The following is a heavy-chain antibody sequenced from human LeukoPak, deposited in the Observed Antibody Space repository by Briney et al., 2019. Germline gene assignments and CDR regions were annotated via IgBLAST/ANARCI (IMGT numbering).Heavy chain of an antibody. CDR1: GFSFTSYW. CDR2: IDPSDSYT. D-gene: IGHD5-12*01. V-gene: IGHV5-10-1*01. Sequence: GESLMISCKGSGFSFTSYWISWVRQVPGKGLEWVGRIDPSDSYTNYSPSFQGHVTISADKSISTAYLQWSSLKASDTAMYYCAGFRGYSGYDDDYWGQGTLVTVSS. CDR3: AGFRGYSGYDDDY. J-gene: IGHJ4*02.